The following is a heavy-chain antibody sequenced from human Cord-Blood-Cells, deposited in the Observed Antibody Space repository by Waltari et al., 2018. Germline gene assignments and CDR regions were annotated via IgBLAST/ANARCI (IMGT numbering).Heavy chain of an antibody. V-gene: IGHV3-23*01. J-gene: IGHJ3*02. D-gene: IGHD3-22*01. CDR1: GFTFSSYA. CDR2: ISGSGGST. Sequence: EAQLLESGGGLVQPGGSLRLSCTASGFTFSSYAMSWVRQAPGKGLEWVSAISGSGGSTYYADSVKGRFTISRDNSKNTLYLQMNSLRAEDTAVYYCAKATRIREAFDIWGQGTMVTVSS. CDR3: AKATRIREAFDI.